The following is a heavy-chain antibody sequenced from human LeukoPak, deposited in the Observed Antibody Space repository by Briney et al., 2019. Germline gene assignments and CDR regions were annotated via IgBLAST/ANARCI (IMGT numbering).Heavy chain of an antibody. CDR1: GDSVSSNSAA. D-gene: IGHD6-13*01. V-gene: IGHV6-1*01. CDR2: TYYRSKWYS. Sequence: SQTLSLTCAISGDSVSSNSAAWNWIRQSPSRGLEWLGRTYYRSKWYSAYAVSVKSRITINPDTSKNQFSLQLNSVTPEDTAVYYCSRTAGVAAAAGTQFDHWGQGTLVTVSS. CDR3: SRTAGVAAAAGTQFDH. J-gene: IGHJ4*02.